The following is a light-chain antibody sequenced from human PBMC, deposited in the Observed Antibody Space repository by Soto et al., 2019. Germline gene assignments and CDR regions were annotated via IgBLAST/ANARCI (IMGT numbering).Light chain of an antibody. V-gene: IGLV1-40*01. J-gene: IGLJ1*01. CDR2: TNN. CDR1: SSNIGTKN. Sequence: QSVLTQPPSASGSPGQSVTISCTGSSSNIGTKNVYWYQHLPGAAPKVLIYTNNNRPSGVPDRFSVSKSGTSASLTITGLQAEDEADYYCQSYDSNLNDLYVFGAGTKLTVL. CDR3: QSYDSNLNDLYV.